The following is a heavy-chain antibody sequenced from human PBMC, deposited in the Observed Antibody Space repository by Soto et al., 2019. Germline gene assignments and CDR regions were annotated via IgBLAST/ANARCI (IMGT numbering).Heavy chain of an antibody. Sequence: GGSLRLSCAASGFTFSSYGMHWVRQAPGKGLEWVAVISYDGSNKYYADSVKGRFTISRDDSKNTLYLQMNSLRAEDTAVYYCAKGYSSGWYMPYYYYGMDVWGQGTTVTVSS. V-gene: IGHV3-30*18. J-gene: IGHJ6*02. D-gene: IGHD6-19*01. CDR3: AKGYSSGWYMPYYYYGMDV. CDR1: GFTFSSYG. CDR2: ISYDGSNK.